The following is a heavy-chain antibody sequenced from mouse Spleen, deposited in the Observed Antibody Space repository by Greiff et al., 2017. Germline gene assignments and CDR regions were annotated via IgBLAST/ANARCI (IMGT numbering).Heavy chain of an antibody. CDR3: ASWYFDV. CDR2: IWSGGST. CDR1: GFSLTSYG. Sequence: QVQLQQSGPGLVQPSQSLSITYTVSGFSLTSYGVHWVRQSPGKGLEWLGVIWSGGSTDYNAAFISRLSISKDNSKSQVFFKMNSLQADDTAIYYCASWYFDVWGAGTTVTVSS. J-gene: IGHJ1*01. V-gene: IGHV2-2*01.